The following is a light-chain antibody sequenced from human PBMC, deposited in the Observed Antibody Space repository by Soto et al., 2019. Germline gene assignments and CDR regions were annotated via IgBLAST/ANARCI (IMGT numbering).Light chain of an antibody. V-gene: IGKV3-11*01. CDR2: DAS. CDR1: QSVRSY. J-gene: IGKJ4*01. Sequence: EIVLTQSPATLSLSPGERATLSCRASQSVRSYLAWYQHKPGQAPRLLIYDASNRATGIPARYSGWGSGSDFTLTISSLEPEDFAVYCCQLGANWPPGLTFGGGTKVQIK. CDR3: QLGANWPPGLT.